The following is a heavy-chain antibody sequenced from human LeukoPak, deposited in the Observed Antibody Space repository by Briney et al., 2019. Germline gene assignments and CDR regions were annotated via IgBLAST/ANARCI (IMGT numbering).Heavy chain of an antibody. D-gene: IGHD4-23*01. J-gene: IGHJ4*02. CDR3: ARDYGGNSYGLDY. V-gene: IGHV3-48*03. CDR2: ISADRNVI. CDR1: GFTFNIYE. Sequence: GGSLRLSCAASGFTFNIYEMNWVRQAPGKGLEWISYISADRNVIYYADSVKGRFTISRDNAKNSLYLQMNSLRAEDTAVYYCARDYGGNSYGLDYWGQGTLVTVSS.